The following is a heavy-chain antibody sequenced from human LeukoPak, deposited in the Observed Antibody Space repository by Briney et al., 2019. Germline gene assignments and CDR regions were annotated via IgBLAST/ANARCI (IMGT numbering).Heavy chain of an antibody. CDR3: ARAIAPGYSSGWYGY. J-gene: IGHJ4*02. D-gene: IGHD6-19*01. CDR1: GYTFTSYG. V-gene: IGHV1-18*01. Sequence: ASVTVSCKASGYTFTSYGISWVRQAPGQGLEWMGWISAYNGNTNYAQKLQGRVTMTTDTSTSTAYMELRSLRSDDTAVYYCARAIAPGYSSGWYGYWGQGTLVTVSS. CDR2: ISAYNGNT.